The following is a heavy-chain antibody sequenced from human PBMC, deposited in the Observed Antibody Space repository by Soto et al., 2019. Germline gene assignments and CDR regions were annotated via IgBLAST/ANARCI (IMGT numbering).Heavy chain of an antibody. CDR1: GYTFTSYG. CDR3: ARDLGGSYYAPVDY. CDR2: ISAYNGNT. D-gene: IGHD1-26*01. V-gene: IGHV1-18*01. J-gene: IGHJ4*02. Sequence: QVQLVQSGAEVKKPGASVKVSCKASGYTFTSYGISWVRQAPGQGLEWMGWISAYNGNTKYAQKFQGRVTMTTDTSTRTADMELRSLRSDDTAVYYCARDLGGSYYAPVDYCSQGTLVTVSS.